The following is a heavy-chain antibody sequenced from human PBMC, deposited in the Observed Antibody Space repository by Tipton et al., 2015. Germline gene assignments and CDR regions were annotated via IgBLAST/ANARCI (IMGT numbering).Heavy chain of an antibody. V-gene: IGHV4-59*01. CDR1: GFTFDDYA. D-gene: IGHD3-10*01. CDR2: ISYSGST. J-gene: IGHJ4*02. Sequence: LRLSCAASGFTFDDYAMHWIRQPPGKGLEWIGYISYSGSTNYNTSLKSRVTISVDTPKNQFSLKLSSVTAADTAVYYCARYTAYGSGIYTYYFDYWGQGTLVTVSS. CDR3: ARYTAYGSGIYTYYFDY.